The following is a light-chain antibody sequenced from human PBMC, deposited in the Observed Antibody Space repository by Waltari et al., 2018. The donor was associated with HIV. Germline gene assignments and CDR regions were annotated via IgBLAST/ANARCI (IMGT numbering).Light chain of an antibody. CDR3: QAWDRSVV. Sequence: SYELTQPPSVSVSPGQTASITCSGDQLGDKFVCWYQQRPGQPPVLVMYQDSKRPPGIPERFSGSNSGITATLTITGTRSMDEADYYCQAWDRSVVFGGGTKLTVL. CDR2: QDS. V-gene: IGLV3-1*01. J-gene: IGLJ2*01. CDR1: QLGDKF.